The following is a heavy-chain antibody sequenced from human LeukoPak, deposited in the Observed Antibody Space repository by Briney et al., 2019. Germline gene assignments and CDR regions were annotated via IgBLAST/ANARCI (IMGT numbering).Heavy chain of an antibody. V-gene: IGHV3-30*02. CDR2: IRYDGNNK. CDR3: AKDLGVYYDISGDDFDL. D-gene: IGHD3-22*01. J-gene: IGHJ3*01. Sequence: GGSLRLSCAVSGFIFRTFGMNWVRQPPGKGLEWVALIRYDGNNKYYADSVKGRFTISRDNSRNTLFLQMNSLRDEDTAIYYCAKDLGVYYDISGDDFDLWGQGTMVTVSS. CDR1: GFIFRTFG.